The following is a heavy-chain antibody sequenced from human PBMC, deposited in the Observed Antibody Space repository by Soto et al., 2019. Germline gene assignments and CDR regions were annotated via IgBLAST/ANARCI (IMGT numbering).Heavy chain of an antibody. V-gene: IGHV4-34*01. D-gene: IGHD3-10*01. CDR2: INHSGST. J-gene: IGHJ4*02. CDR3: ARWNASYGSGSYCFDY. CDR1: GGSFSGYY. Sequence: SETLSLTCAVYGGSFSGYYWSWIRQPPGKGLEWIGEINHSGSTNYNPPLKSRVTISVDTSKNQFSLKLSSVTAADPAVYYCARWNASYGSGSYCFDYWGEATLVTVTS.